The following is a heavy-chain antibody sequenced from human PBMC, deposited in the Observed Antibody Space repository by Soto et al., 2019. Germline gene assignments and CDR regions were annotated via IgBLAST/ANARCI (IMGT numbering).Heavy chain of an antibody. Sequence: PGGSLRLSCAASGFTFSDYYMSWIRQAPGKGLEWVSYISSSGSTIYYADSVKGRFTISRDNAKDSLYLQMNSLRAEDTAVYYCARTYRGEEVVPAAISPFGIWGQGTMVTVSS. CDR1: GFTFSDYY. V-gene: IGHV3-11*01. J-gene: IGHJ3*02. CDR2: ISSSGSTI. D-gene: IGHD2-2*01. CDR3: ARTYRGEEVVPAAISPFGI.